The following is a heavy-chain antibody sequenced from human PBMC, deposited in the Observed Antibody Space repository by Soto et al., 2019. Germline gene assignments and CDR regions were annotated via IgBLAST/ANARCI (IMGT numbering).Heavy chain of an antibody. J-gene: IGHJ6*02. CDR1: GGSISSGGYY. Sequence: SETLSLTCTVSGGSISSGGYYWSWIRQPPGKGLEWIGYIYYSGSTYYNPSLKSRVTISVDTSKNQFSLKLSSVTAADTAVYYCARDERDTGRYGMDVWGQGTTVTVS. CDR2: IYYSGST. V-gene: IGHV4-31*03. D-gene: IGHD5-18*01. CDR3: ARDERDTGRYGMDV.